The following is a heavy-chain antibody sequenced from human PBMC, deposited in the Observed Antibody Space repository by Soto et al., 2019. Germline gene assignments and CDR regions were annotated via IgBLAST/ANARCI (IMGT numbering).Heavy chain of an antibody. Sequence: PGGSLRLSCAASGFSLRDYDMHWVRQRKGKGLEWVSALGAARDPYYVGSVKGRFSVSRDNAQNSLFLQMNNLRVDDTAVYFCARAYLGRLPRRADYYYAMDVWGRGTTVTVSS. CDR3: ARAYLGRLPRRADYYYAMDV. CDR2: LGAARDP. V-gene: IGHV3-13*05. J-gene: IGHJ6*02. D-gene: IGHD1-26*01. CDR1: GFSLRDYD.